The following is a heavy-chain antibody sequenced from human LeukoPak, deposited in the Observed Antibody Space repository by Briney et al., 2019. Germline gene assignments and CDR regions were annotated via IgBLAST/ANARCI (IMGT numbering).Heavy chain of an antibody. J-gene: IGHJ4*02. CDR3: ARDYLQSIVVVPAALGY. CDR2: ISSSSSTI. V-gene: IGHV3-48*01. D-gene: IGHD2-2*01. CDR1: GFTFSSYS. Sequence: GGSLRLSCAASGFTFSSYSMNWVRQAPGKGLEWVSYISSSSSTIYYADSVKGRFTTSRDNAKNSLYLQMNSLRAEVTAVYYCARDYLQSIVVVPAALGYWGQGTLVTVSS.